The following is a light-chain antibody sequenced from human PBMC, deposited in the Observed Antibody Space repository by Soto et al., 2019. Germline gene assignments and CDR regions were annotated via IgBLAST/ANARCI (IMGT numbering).Light chain of an antibody. CDR2: LNSDGSH. Sequence: QLVLTQSSSASASLGASVKLTCTLSSGYSSFAIAWHQQQPEKGPRYLMKLNSDGSHTKGDGIPDRFSGSSSGAERYLTISSLQSEDEADYYCQTWGTGIRVFGGGTQLTVL. CDR1: SGYSSFA. J-gene: IGLJ3*02. CDR3: QTWGTGIRV. V-gene: IGLV4-69*01.